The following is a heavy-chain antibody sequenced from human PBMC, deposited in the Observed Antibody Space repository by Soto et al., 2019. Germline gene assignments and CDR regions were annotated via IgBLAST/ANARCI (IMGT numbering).Heavy chain of an antibody. V-gene: IGHV4-30-2*01. CDR1: GGSISSGGYS. CDR2: IYHSGRT. Sequence: QLQLQESGSGLVKPSQTLSLTCAVSGGSISSGGYSWSWIRQPPGKGLEWVGYIYHSGRTYYNPSLKSRVTISVDRSEHQFSLKLSSVTAADTAVYYCDRGQQLVLWYFDLWGRGTLVTVSA. CDR3: DRGQQLVLWYFDL. J-gene: IGHJ2*01. D-gene: IGHD6-13*01.